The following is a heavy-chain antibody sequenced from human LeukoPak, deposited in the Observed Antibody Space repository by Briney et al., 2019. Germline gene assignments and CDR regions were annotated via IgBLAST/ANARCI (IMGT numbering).Heavy chain of an antibody. CDR3: ARDVKTYTSGSYDY. J-gene: IGHJ4*02. V-gene: IGHV3-20*04. CDR1: GFTFDDCA. Sequence: GGSLTLFCAASGFTFDDCAMSWLRQPPGMGLEWVSDINWSGGSTDSADSVKGRFTISRDNANNSLYLQMDSLRAEDTAFYYCARDVKTYTSGSYDYWGQGTLVTVSS. D-gene: IGHD3-10*01. CDR2: INWSGGST.